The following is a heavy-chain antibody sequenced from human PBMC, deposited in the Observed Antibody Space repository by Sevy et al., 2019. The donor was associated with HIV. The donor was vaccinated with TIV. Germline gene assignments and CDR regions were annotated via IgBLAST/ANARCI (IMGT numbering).Heavy chain of an antibody. CDR3: ARYSNYGFDY. D-gene: IGHD4-4*01. Sequence: ASMKVSCKASGYTFTSYAMHWVRQAPGQRLEWMGWINAGNGNTKYSQKFQGRVAITRDTSASTAYMELSSLRSEDTVVYYCARYSNYGFDYWGQGTLVTVSS. CDR2: INAGNGNT. J-gene: IGHJ4*02. V-gene: IGHV1-3*01. CDR1: GYTFTSYA.